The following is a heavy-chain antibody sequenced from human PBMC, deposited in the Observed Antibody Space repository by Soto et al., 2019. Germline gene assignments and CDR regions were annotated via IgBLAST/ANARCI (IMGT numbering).Heavy chain of an antibody. V-gene: IGHV3-23*01. CDR1: GFTFSSFA. Sequence: HPGGSLRLSCAASGFTFSSFAMSWVRQAPGKGLEWVSTISGGGGSTYSAGSVKGRLTVSRDNSKNTLYLQMNSLRAEDTAVYYCAKHSVVQDIVDPVDYWGQGTLVTVSS. J-gene: IGHJ4*02. D-gene: IGHD5-12*01. CDR2: ISGGGGST. CDR3: AKHSVVQDIVDPVDY.